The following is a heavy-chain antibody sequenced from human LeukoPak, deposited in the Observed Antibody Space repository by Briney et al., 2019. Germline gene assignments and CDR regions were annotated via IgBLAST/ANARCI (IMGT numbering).Heavy chain of an antibody. V-gene: IGHV1-2*02. D-gene: IGHD4-23*01. CDR3: ATEGYGGNRQFDY. CDR2: FNPTSGGT. Sequence: ASVKVSCKPSGYTFTGYYMHWVRQAPGQGLEWMGWFNPTSGGTDSAQKFQGRVTMTRDTSISTAYMELSRLRSDDTAVYYCATEGYGGNRQFDYWGQGTLVTVSS. J-gene: IGHJ4*02. CDR1: GYTFTGYY.